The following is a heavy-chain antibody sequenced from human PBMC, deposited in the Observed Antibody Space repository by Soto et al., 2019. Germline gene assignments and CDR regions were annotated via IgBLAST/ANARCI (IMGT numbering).Heavy chain of an antibody. V-gene: IGHV1-46*01. J-gene: IGHJ4*02. CDR3: ARDLAAGDY. CDR1: GYSFTSYY. CDR2: INPSGGST. D-gene: IGHD6-13*01. Sequence: GASVKVSCKASGYSFTSYYMNWVRQAPGQGLEWMGIINPSGGSTSYAQMFQGRVTMTRDSSTNTVYMELSSLRCEDTAMYYCARDLAAGDYWGQGTLVTVSS.